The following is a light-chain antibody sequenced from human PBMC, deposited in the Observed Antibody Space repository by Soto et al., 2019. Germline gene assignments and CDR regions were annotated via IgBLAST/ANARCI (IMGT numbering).Light chain of an antibody. Sequence: PGALSLSPGERATLSCRASQSLRSGDLACYQQIPGQAPGLLIYGASSRATGIPDGFSGSGSGTDFTLTISSLQAEDVAVYYCQQYDAAPLTFGGGTRVEIK. CDR2: GAS. J-gene: IGKJ4*01. V-gene: IGKV3-20*01. CDR3: QQYDAAPLT. CDR1: QSLRSGD.